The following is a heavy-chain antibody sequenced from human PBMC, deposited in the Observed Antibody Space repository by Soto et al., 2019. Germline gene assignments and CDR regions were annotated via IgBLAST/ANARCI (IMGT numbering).Heavy chain of an antibody. J-gene: IGHJ6*02. V-gene: IGHV3-33*01. CDR3: ATLGGEGYKLGQVYNGIEV. CDR2: IWYDGSLQ. Sequence: QVQMVESGGGVVQPGRSLRLSCAASGFSFENYGMHWVRQAPGRGLEWVAIIWYDGSLQYYAASGKGRFTISRDNSKNTLYLEMNSLRAEDTAVYYCATLGGEGYKLGQVYNGIEVWGQGTTGIVS. D-gene: IGHD3-16*01. CDR1: GFSFENYG.